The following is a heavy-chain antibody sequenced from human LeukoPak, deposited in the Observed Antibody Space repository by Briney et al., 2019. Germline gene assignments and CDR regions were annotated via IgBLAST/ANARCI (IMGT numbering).Heavy chain of an antibody. CDR1: GLTVSSNY. Sequence: GGSLRLSCAASGLTVSSNYMTWVRQAPGKGLEWVSFIYSRGTTYYADSVRGRFTISRDNSKNTLYLQMNSLTGDDTAVYYCARENESFCFDYWGQGTLVTVSS. V-gene: IGHV3-66*01. CDR3: ARENESFCFDY. D-gene: IGHD3-16*02. J-gene: IGHJ4*02. CDR2: IYSRGTT.